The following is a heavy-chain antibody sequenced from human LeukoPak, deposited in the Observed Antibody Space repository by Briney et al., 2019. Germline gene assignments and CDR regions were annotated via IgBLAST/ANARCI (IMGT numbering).Heavy chain of an antibody. Sequence: ASVKVSCKVSGYTLTELSMHWVRQAPGKGLEWMGGFDPEDGETIYAQKFQGRVTMTEDTSTDTAYMELSSLRSEDTAVYYCARVACSGGSCYLPYYYYYYMDVWGKGTTVTVSS. CDR1: GYTLTELS. CDR2: FDPEDGET. D-gene: IGHD2-15*01. V-gene: IGHV1-24*01. J-gene: IGHJ6*03. CDR3: ARVACSGGSCYLPYYYYYYMDV.